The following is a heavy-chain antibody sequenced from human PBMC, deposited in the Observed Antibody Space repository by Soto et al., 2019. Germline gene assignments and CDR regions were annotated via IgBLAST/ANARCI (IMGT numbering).Heavy chain of an antibody. D-gene: IGHD2-2*01. Sequence: XXSLRLACAASGFTFSSYAMQWVPQAPGKGLEWVSLIGESGTPTYYADSVKGRFTISRDNSGNTLFLETYSLRDEDTAVYYCARYIPGVRYYGMDVWGQGTTVTVSS. V-gene: IGHV3-23*01. J-gene: IGHJ6*02. CDR2: IGESGTPT. CDR3: ARYIPGVRYYGMDV. CDR1: GFTFSSYA.